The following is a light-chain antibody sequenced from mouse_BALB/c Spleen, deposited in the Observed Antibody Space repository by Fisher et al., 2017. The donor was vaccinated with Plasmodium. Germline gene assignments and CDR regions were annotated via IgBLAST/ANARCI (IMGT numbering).Light chain of an antibody. Sequence: VMTQTPLTFSVTIGHPASISCKSSQSLLDSDGKTYLNWLLQRPGQSPKRLISLVSNLDSGVPDRFTGSGSGTDFTLKISRVEAEDLGVYYCWQGTNFPFTFGSGTKLEIK. CDR1: QSLLDSDGKTY. CDR3: WQGTNFPFT. CDR2: LVS. V-gene: IGKV1-135*01. J-gene: IGKJ4*01.